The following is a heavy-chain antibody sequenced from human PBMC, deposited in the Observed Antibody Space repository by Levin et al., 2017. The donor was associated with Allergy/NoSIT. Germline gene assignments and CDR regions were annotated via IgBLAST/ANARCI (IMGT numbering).Heavy chain of an antibody. V-gene: IGHV1-46*01. Sequence: ASVKVSCKASGYMLFTYYMHWVRQAPGQGLEWMGIVNPSGGSTSYAQKFQGRVTMTRDTSTSTFYMDLSSLRSEDTAVYYCASPLYCGGDCSPDDAFDLWGQGTMVTVSS. J-gene: IGHJ3*01. CDR1: GYMLFTYY. D-gene: IGHD2-21*02. CDR3: ASPLYCGGDCSPDDAFDL. CDR2: VNPSGGST.